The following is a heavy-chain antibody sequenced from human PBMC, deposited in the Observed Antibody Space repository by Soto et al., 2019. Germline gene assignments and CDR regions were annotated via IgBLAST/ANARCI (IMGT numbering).Heavy chain of an antibody. Sequence: QVQLVQSGAEVKKPGASVKVSCKASGYTFTGYYIHWVRQAPGQGLEWMGWINPNNGDTNYAQKFQGRVTMTRDTSTISAYMELSSLRFDDTAVYYCARQSCYDYVFDYWVQGNLVTVSS. CDR2: INPNNGDT. CDR3: ARQSCYDYVFDY. J-gene: IGHJ4*02. D-gene: IGHD5-12*01. CDR1: GYTFTGYY. V-gene: IGHV1-2*02.